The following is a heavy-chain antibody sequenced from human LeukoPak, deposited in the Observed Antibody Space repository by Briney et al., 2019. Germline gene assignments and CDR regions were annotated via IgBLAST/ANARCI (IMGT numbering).Heavy chain of an antibody. CDR1: GGSISSSNW. D-gene: IGHD2-21*01. CDR3: ARDLAGHFGGFYFDY. V-gene: IGHV4-4*02. CDR2: IYHSGST. J-gene: IGHJ4*02. Sequence: SETLSLTCAVSGGSISSSNWWSWVRQPPGKGLEWIGEIYHSGSTNYNPSLKSRVTISVDKSKNQFSLKVSSVTAADTAVYYCARDLAGHFGGFYFDYWGQGTLVTVSS.